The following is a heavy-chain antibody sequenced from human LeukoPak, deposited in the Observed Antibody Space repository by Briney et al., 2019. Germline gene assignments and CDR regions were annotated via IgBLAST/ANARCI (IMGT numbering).Heavy chain of an antibody. Sequence: SETLSLTCSVSGASISSGSNYWGWIRQPPGKTLEWVGSIYSSGSTYYNPSLKSRVIIIIDTPKNHFSLTLSSVTAADTAVYYCARRIAARIDGVATSDYWGQGTLVTVSS. V-gene: IGHV4-39*07. CDR2: IYSSGST. CDR3: ARRIAARIDGVATSDY. CDR1: GASISSGSNY. J-gene: IGHJ4*02. D-gene: IGHD6-6*01.